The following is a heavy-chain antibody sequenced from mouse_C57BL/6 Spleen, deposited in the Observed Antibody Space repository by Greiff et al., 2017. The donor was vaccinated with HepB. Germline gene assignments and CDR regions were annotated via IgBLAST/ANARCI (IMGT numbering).Heavy chain of an antibody. V-gene: IGHV1-53*01. D-gene: IGHD1-1*01. CDR2: INPSNGGT. CDR3: ARTGYGSSYYFDD. Sequence: QVQLQQPGTELVKPGASVKLSCKASGYTFTSYWMHWVKQRPGQGLEWIGNINPSNGGTNYNEKFKSKATLTVDKSSSTAYMQISSLTSEDSAVYYCARTGYGSSYYFDDWGQGTTLTVSS. CDR1: GYTFTSYW. J-gene: IGHJ2*01.